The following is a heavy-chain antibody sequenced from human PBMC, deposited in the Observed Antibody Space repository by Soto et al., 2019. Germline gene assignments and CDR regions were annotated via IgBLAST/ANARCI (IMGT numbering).Heavy chain of an antibody. CDR3: VRPHALGFSNWFDP. Sequence: ASVKVSFKPSGYIFSANYIDWMRQAPGQGLEWLGWINPHSGATNYAQKFLGRVTMSADTSASTAYMDLARLKSDDTAVYYCVRPHALGFSNWFDPWGRGTLVTVS. CDR1: GYIFSANY. D-gene: IGHD3-10*01. J-gene: IGHJ5*02. CDR2: INPHSGAT. V-gene: IGHV1-2*02.